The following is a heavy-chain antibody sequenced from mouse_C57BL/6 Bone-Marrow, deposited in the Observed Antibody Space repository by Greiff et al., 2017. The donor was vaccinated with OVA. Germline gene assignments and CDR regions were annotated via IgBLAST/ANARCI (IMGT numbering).Heavy chain of an antibody. V-gene: IGHV1-64*01. CDR1: GYTFTSYW. CDR2: IHPNSGST. D-gene: IGHD4-1*01. CDR3: ALGGAWFAY. J-gene: IGHJ3*01. Sequence: VQLQQPGAELVKPGASVKLSCKASGYTFTSYWMHWVKQRPGQGLEWIGMIHPNSGSTNYNEKFKSKATLTVDKSSSTAYMQLSILTSEDSAVYYCALGGAWFAYWGQGTLVTVSA.